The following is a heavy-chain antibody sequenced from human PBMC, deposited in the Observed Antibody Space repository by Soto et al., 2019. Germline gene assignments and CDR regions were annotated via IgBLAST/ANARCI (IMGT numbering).Heavy chain of an antibody. J-gene: IGHJ6*02. Sequence: GASVKVSCKASGDTFNSYAISWVRQAPGQGLEWMGWINPNSGGTNYAQKFQGRVTMTRDTSISTAYMELSRLRSDDTAVYYCAINHPANGYSYGYRTSYYYGMDVWGQGTTVTVSS. V-gene: IGHV1-2*02. D-gene: IGHD5-18*01. CDR3: AINHPANGYSYGYRTSYYYGMDV. CDR2: INPNSGGT. CDR1: GDTFNSYA.